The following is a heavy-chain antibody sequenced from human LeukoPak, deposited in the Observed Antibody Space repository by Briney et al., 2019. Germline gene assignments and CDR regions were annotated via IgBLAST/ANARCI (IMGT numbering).Heavy chain of an antibody. D-gene: IGHD2-2*01. J-gene: IGHJ6*04. Sequence: GASVKVSCKVSGYTLTELSMHWVRQAPGKGPEWMGGFDPEDGETIYAQKFQGRVTMTEDTSTDTAYMELSSLRSEDTAVYYCATDRRYCSSTSCPRWDVWGKGTTVTVSS. CDR3: ATDRRYCSSTSCPRWDV. CDR1: GYTLTELS. V-gene: IGHV1-24*01. CDR2: FDPEDGET.